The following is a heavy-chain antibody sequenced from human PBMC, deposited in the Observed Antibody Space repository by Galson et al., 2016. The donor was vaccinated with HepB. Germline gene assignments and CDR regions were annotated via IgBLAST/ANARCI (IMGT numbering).Heavy chain of an antibody. Sequence: SQRLSCAASGFNFISYGMHWVRQAPGKGLEWVAVTWFDGNYKDYAESVKGRITVSRDNTKNTLSLQLDSLRAEDTAVYHCARSREYFGSGSYLDYWGRGTLVIVSS. CDR1: GFNFISYG. V-gene: IGHV3-33*01. D-gene: IGHD3-10*01. J-gene: IGHJ4*02. CDR2: TWFDGNYK. CDR3: ARSREYFGSGSYLDY.